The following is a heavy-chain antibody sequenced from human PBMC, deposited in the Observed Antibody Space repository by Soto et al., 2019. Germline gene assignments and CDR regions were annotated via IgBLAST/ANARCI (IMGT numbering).Heavy chain of an antibody. CDR2: ISYDGSNK. V-gene: IGHV3-30-3*01. CDR1: GFSFSSYA. CDR3: ARAPGYDSHFDY. Sequence: QVQLVESGGGVVQHGRSLRLSCAASGFSFSSYAMYWVRQAPGKGLEWVAVISYDGSNKYYADSVKGRFTISRDNSKNTLYLQMNSLRAEDTAEYYCARAPGYDSHFDYWGQGTLVTVSS. D-gene: IGHD1-20*01. J-gene: IGHJ4*02.